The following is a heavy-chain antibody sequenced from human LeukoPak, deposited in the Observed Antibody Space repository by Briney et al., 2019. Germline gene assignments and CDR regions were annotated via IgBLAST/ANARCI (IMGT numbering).Heavy chain of an antibody. CDR3: ARNLVRGSNTYRSRMDV. D-gene: IGHD3-10*01. J-gene: IGHJ6*01. V-gene: IGHV4-34*01. Sequence: SETLSLTCAVYGGSFSGYYWSWIRQPPGKGLEWIGEINHSGSTNYNPSLKSRVTISVDTSKNQFSLKLSSVTAADTAVYYCARNLVRGSNTYRSRMDVWGQGTTVTASS. CDR1: GGSFSGYY. CDR2: INHSGST.